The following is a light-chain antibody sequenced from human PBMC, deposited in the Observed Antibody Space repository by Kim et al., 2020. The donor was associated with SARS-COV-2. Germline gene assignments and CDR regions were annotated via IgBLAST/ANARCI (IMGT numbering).Light chain of an antibody. CDR1: SSNIGINV. CDR3: ATWDGSLHGGV. CDR2: DNH. V-gene: IGLV1-44*01. J-gene: IGLJ3*02. Sequence: QSVLTQPPSASGTPGQKVASSCSGSSSNIGINVVHWYQQLPGTAPKLLIFDNHQRPSGVPDRFSGSKSGTSASLAISGLQSEDEAEYYCATWDGSLHGGVFGGGTMVTVL.